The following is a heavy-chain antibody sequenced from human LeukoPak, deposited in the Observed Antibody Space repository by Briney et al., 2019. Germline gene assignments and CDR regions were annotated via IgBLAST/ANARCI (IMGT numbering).Heavy chain of an antibody. CDR3: ARFPTTVTPYWFDP. CDR1: GFTFSSYS. CDR2: ISSSSSYI. Sequence: GGSLRLSCAASGFTFSSYSMNWVRQAPGKGLEWVSSISSSSSYIYYADSVKGRFTISRDNAKNSLYLQMNSLRAEDTAVYYCARFPTTVTPYWFDPWGQGALVTVSS. J-gene: IGHJ5*02. V-gene: IGHV3-21*01. D-gene: IGHD4-17*01.